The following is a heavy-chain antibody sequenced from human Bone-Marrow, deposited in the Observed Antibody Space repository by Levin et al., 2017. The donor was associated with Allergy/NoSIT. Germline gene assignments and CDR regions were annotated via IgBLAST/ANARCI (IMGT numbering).Heavy chain of an antibody. D-gene: IGHD3-10*01. Sequence: GGSLRLSCTASGFTFSSYAMTWVRQAPGKGLEWVSAISGSSYRSLYADSVKGRFTISRDNLKNTVYLQMNSLRDEDTALYYCARDSGMMAREFISGGAFDLWGQGTMVVVSS. CDR2: ISGSSYRS. CDR1: GFTFSSYA. V-gene: IGHV3-23*01. CDR3: ARDSGMMAREFISGGAFDL. J-gene: IGHJ3*01.